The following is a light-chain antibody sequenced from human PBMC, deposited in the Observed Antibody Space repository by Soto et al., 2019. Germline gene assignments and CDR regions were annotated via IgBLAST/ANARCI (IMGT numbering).Light chain of an antibody. V-gene: IGKV3-11*01. CDR2: DAS. Sequence: EIVLTQSPATLSLSPGERATLSCRASQSVSSYLAWYQQKPGQAPRLLIYDASNRATGIPARFSGSGSGTDFPLTISSLAPEDFAVYYRQQRSNWPPTTFGQGTKLEIK. CDR1: QSVSSY. J-gene: IGKJ2*01. CDR3: QQRSNWPPTT.